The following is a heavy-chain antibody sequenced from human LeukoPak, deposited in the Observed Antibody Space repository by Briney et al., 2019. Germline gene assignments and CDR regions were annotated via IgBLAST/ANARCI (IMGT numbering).Heavy chain of an antibody. CDR1: GYTFTGYY. Sequence: GASVKVSCKASGYTFTGYYMHWVRQAPGQGLEWMGWINPNSGGTNYAQKFQGRVTMTRDTSISTAYMELSRLRSDDTAVYYCARVGVLEWLVTSGGMDVWGQGTTVTVSS. CDR2: INPNSGGT. J-gene: IGHJ6*02. V-gene: IGHV1-2*02. D-gene: IGHD6-19*01. CDR3: ARVGVLEWLVTSGGMDV.